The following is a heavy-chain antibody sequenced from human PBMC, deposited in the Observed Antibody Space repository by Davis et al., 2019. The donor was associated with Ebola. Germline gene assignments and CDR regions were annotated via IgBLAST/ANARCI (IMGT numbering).Heavy chain of an antibody. CDR2: ISHTGDT. V-gene: IGHV4-34*01. D-gene: IGHD3-9*01. Sequence: SETLSLTCAVYGGSFSGYYWSWIRQSPGKGLEWIGEISHTGDTNYNPSLKSRVIISVDTSKNQFSLKLNSVNAADTAMYYCARGQHGLLTGARYAMDGWGRGTTVIVSS. CDR1: GGSFSGYY. J-gene: IGHJ6*02. CDR3: ARGQHGLLTGARYAMDG.